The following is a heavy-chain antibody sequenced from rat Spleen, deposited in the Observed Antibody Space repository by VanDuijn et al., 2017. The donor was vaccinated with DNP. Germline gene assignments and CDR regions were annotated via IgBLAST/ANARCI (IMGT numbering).Heavy chain of an antibody. J-gene: IGHJ1*01. D-gene: IGHD1-2*01. V-gene: IGHV5S13*01. CDR1: GFTFSDYY. Sequence: EVQLVESGGGLVQPGRSLKLSCAASGFTFSDYYMAWVRQAPTKGLEWVASISGGGGDTGYRDSVKGRFTISRDNAKNTHYLQMDSLRSEDTATYYCTTGGYYRYWYFDFWGPGTMVTVSS. CDR3: TTGGYYRYWYFDF. CDR2: ISGGGGDT.